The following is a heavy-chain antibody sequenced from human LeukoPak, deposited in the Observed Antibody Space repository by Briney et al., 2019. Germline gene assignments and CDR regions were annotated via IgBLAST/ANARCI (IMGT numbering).Heavy chain of an antibody. CDR2: IYHSGSA. V-gene: IGHV4-30-4*01. CDR1: GASISSDDYY. D-gene: IGHD5-12*01. J-gene: IGHJ3*02. CDR3: ARDLRPAFDI. Sequence: PAQTLSLTCTVSGASISSDDYYWSWIRQTPGKGLEWIGYIYHSGSAYYNPSLKSRVTISVDTSKNQLSLRLSSVTAADTAVYYCARDLRPAFDIWGQGTMVTVSS.